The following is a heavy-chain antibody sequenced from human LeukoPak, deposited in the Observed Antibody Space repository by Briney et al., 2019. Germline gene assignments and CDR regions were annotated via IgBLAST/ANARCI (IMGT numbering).Heavy chain of an antibody. J-gene: IGHJ4*02. D-gene: IGHD3-3*01. V-gene: IGHV3-21*01. Sequence: PGGSLRLSCAASGFSLRSYSMNWVRQAPGKGLEWVSFISSSSTYIYYADSMKGRFTISRDNAKNSLYLQMNSLRAEDTAVYYCARSSYYDFWSGPDYWGQGTLVTVSS. CDR2: ISSSSTYI. CDR1: GFSLRSYS. CDR3: ARSSYYDFWSGPDY.